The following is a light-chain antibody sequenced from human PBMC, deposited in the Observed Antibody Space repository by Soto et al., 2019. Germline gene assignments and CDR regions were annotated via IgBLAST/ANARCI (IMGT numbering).Light chain of an antibody. CDR2: DAS. Sequence: ILMTQSPATLSVSPGERATLSCRASQSVSNNLAWYQQKRGQAPRLLIYDASTRATGILARFSGSGSGTDFTLTISGLQYEDFAVYYCHQYNNWPPWTFGQGTKVEIK. J-gene: IGKJ1*01. CDR1: QSVSNN. V-gene: IGKV3-15*01. CDR3: HQYNNWPPWT.